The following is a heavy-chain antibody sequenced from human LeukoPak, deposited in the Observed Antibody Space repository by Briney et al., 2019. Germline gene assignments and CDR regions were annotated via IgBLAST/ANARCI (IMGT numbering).Heavy chain of an antibody. CDR1: GFTSSNYV. D-gene: IGHD4-17*01. V-gene: IGHV3-23*01. J-gene: IGHJ4*02. CDR2: ISVSGGST. Sequence: GGSLRLSCAASGFTSSNYVMSWVRQAPGKGLEWVTVISVSGGSTYYADSVKGRFTISRDNSKNTLYLQMNSLRAEDTAIYYCAKGRGATVTTFDYWGQGTLVTVSS. CDR3: AKGRGATVTTFDY.